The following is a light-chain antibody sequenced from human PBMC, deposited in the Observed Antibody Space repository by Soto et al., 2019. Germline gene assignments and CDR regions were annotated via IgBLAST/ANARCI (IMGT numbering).Light chain of an antibody. Sequence: DVVMTQSPVSLPVTRGQPASISCRSGQSLVYSDGNTYLNWFQQRPGQSPRRLIYKVSVRDSGVPDRFSDSGSHSEYTLSISRVEAADVGVYYCMQATHWPYPFGQGTKLVIK. CDR3: MQATHWPYP. CDR1: QSLVYSDGNTY. J-gene: IGKJ2*01. CDR2: KVS. V-gene: IGKV2-30*01.